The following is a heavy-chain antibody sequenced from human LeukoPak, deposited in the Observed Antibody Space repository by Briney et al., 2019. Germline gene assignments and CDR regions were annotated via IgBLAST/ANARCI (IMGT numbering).Heavy chain of an antibody. Sequence: GGSLRLSCAASGFTFSSYAMSWVRQAPGKGLEWVSAISGSGGSTYYADSVKGRFTISRDNSKNTLYLQMNSLRAEDTAVYYCAKDQYYYDSSGYYQYYFDYRGQGTLVTVSS. CDR3: AKDQYYYDSSGYYQYYFDY. V-gene: IGHV3-23*01. CDR2: ISGSGGST. CDR1: GFTFSSYA. D-gene: IGHD3-22*01. J-gene: IGHJ4*02.